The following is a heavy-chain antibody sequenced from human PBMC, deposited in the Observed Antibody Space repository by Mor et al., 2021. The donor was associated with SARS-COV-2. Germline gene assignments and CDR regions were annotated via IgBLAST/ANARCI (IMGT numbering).Heavy chain of an antibody. J-gene: IGHJ4*02. CDR3: TSPGNY. Sequence: WVGRIRSKANRYATAYAASVKGRFTISRDDSKNTAYLQMNSLKTEDTAVYYCTSPGNYWGQGTLVTVSS. V-gene: IGHV3-73*01. CDR2: IRSKANRYAT.